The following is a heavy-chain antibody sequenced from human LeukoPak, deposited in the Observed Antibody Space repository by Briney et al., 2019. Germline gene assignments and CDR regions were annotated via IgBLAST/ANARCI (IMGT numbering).Heavy chain of an antibody. J-gene: IGHJ6*02. CDR3: ARGPYTYDFWSGYLVDYYYGMDV. Sequence: ASVKVSCKASGYTFTGYYMHWVRQAPGQGLEWMGWINPNSGGTNYAQKFQGRVTMTRDTSISTAYMELSRLRSDDTAVYYCARGPYTYDFWSGYLVDYYYGMDVWGQGTTVTVSS. V-gene: IGHV1-2*02. CDR1: GYTFTGYY. CDR2: INPNSGGT. D-gene: IGHD3-3*01.